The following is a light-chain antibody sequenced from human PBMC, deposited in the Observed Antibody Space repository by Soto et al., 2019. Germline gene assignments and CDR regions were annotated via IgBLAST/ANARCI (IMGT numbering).Light chain of an antibody. CDR1: QSVSSN. CDR2: GAS. CDR3: QQYYNWPRT. Sequence: EIVMTQSPATLSVSPGERTTLSCRASQSVSSNLAWYQQKPGQAPSLLIYGASTRAPGTPARFSGSGSGTEFTLTISSLQSEDFAVYYCQQYYNWPRTFGQGTRLEIK. J-gene: IGKJ5*01. V-gene: IGKV3-15*01.